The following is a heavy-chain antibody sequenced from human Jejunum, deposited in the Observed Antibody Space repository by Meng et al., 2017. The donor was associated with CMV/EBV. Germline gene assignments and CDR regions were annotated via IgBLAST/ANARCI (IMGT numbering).Heavy chain of an antibody. CDR3: AGGLGGTIDY. D-gene: IGHD1-26*01. J-gene: IGHJ4*02. Sequence: CKAAGSTFRTSATSWVRQAPGQGLEWLGNIIPVFDKTNYAQKFQGRVTITADRSTNTAYMELSSLRSDDTAVYYCAGGLGGTIDYWGQGTLVTVSS. V-gene: IGHV1-69*04. CDR2: IIPVFDKT. CDR1: GSTFRTSA.